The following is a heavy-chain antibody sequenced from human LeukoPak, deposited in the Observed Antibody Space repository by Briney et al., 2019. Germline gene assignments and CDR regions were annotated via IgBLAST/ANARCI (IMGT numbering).Heavy chain of an antibody. V-gene: IGHV3-23*01. CDR3: ARDGARPGIAAAGIIY. D-gene: IGHD6-13*01. CDR1: GFTFSSYA. CDR2: ISGSGGST. J-gene: IGHJ4*02. Sequence: PGGSLRLSCAASGFTFSSYAMSWVRQAPGKGLEWVSAISGSGGSTYYADSVKGRFTISRDNAKNSLYLQMNSLRAEDTAVYYCARDGARPGIAAAGIIYWGQGTLVTVSS.